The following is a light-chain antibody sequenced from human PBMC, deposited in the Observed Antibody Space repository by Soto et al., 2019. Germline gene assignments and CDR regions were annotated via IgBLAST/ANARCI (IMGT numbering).Light chain of an antibody. CDR2: DAS. V-gene: IGKV3-15*01. CDR1: QSVSSK. J-gene: IGKJ4*01. Sequence: EIVMTQSPATLSVSPGERATLSCRASQSVSSKLAWYQQRPGQAPRLLIYDASTTATGIPARFSGSASGTEFTLTISSLQSEDFAVYYCHRYNNWPLTFGGGTKVEIK. CDR3: HRYNNWPLT.